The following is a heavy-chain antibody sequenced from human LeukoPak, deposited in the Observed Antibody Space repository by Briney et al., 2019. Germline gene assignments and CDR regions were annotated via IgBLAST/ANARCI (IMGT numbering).Heavy chain of an antibody. CDR2: IIPIFDTA. Sequence: GASVKVSCKASGRTFSSYSISWVRQAPGQGLEWMGGIIPIFDTADYAQKFQGRVTITADESTSTAYMELSSLRSEDTAVFYCARISLGAIWGYYYGMDVWGQGPTVTVSS. V-gene: IGHV1-69*13. D-gene: IGHD1-26*01. CDR1: GRTFSSYS. J-gene: IGHJ6*02. CDR3: ARISLGAIWGYYYGMDV.